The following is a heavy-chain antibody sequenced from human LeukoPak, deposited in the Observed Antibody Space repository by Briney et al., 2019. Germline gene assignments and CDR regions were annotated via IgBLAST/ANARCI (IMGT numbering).Heavy chain of an antibody. Sequence: SSETLSLTCTVSGGSISSYYWSWIRQPPGKGLEWIGYVSSDGTTNYTPSLRSRVIMSVDTAKNHISLSLTSLTAADTAIYYCARLDCTGDGCYNHWGQGTLVTVSS. CDR1: GGSISSYY. J-gene: IGHJ4*02. CDR3: ARLDCTGDGCYNH. CDR2: VSSDGTT. V-gene: IGHV4-59*08. D-gene: IGHD2-8*02.